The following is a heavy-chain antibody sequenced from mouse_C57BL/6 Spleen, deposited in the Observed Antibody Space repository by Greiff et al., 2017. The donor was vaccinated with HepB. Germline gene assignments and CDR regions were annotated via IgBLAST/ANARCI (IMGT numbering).Heavy chain of an antibody. J-gene: IGHJ2*01. V-gene: IGHV5-4*03. CDR2: ISDGGSYT. Sequence: EVKLVESGGGLVKPGGSLKLSCAASGFTFSSYAMSWVRQTPEKRLEWVATISDGGSYTYYPDNVKGRFTISRDNAKNNLYLQMSHLKSEDTAMYYCARVGSSSVHCFDYWGQGTTLTVSS. CDR1: GFTFSSYA. CDR3: ARVGSSSVHCFDY. D-gene: IGHD1-1*01.